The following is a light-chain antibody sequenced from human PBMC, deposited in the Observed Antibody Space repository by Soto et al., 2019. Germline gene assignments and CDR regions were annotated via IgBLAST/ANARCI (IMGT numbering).Light chain of an antibody. Sequence: QSVLTQPPSASGTPGQMVTISCTGGSSNIGTNAVNWYQQLPGTAPKLLIYNNNQRPSGVPDRFSGSKSGTSASLATSGLQSEDEADYYCAAWDDSLNGYVFGTGTKVTVL. J-gene: IGLJ1*01. CDR2: NNN. V-gene: IGLV1-44*01. CDR3: AAWDDSLNGYV. CDR1: SSNIGTNA.